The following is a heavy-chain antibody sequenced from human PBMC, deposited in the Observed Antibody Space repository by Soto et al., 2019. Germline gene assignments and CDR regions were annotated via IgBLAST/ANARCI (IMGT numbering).Heavy chain of an antibody. V-gene: IGHV3-30-3*01. D-gene: IGHD3-22*01. CDR2: ISYDGSNK. CDR3: ARAFVRYYDSSGYYGGFDY. Sequence: ESGGGVVQPGRSLRLSCAASGFTFSSYAMHWVRQAPGKGLEWVAVISYDGSNKYYADSVKGRFTISRDNSKNTLYLQMNSLRAEDTAVYYCARAFVRYYDSSGYYGGFDYWGQGTLVTVSS. CDR1: GFTFSSYA. J-gene: IGHJ4*02.